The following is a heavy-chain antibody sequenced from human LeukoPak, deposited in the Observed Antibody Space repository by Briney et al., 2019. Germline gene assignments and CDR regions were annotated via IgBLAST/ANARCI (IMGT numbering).Heavy chain of an antibody. V-gene: IGHV4-39*07. D-gene: IGHD4-23*01. J-gene: IGHJ3*02. CDR3: ARAPIVRVVGGAFDI. Sequence: SETLSLTCTVSGGSISSSSYYWGWIRQPPGKGLEWIGSIYYSGSTYYNPSLKSRVTISVDTSKNQFSLKLSSVTAADTAVYYCARAPIVRVVGGAFDIWGQGTMVTVSS. CDR1: GGSISSSSYY. CDR2: IYYSGST.